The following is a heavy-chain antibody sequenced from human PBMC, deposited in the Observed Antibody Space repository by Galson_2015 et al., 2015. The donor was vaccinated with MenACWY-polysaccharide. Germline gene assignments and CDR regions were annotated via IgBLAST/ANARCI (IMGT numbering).Heavy chain of an antibody. CDR2: ISNSGNDM. Sequence: SLRLSCAASGFRINTYYMNWVHQTPGKGLEWVSSISNSGNDMQYTVSVRGRFTISRDIAKNSLFLQMNSLGVEDTAIYYCAKDFHNYGMDVWGHGTTVTVSS. CDR1: GFRINTYY. V-gene: IGHV3-21*06. J-gene: IGHJ6*02. CDR3: AKDFHNYGMDV. D-gene: IGHD5-24*01.